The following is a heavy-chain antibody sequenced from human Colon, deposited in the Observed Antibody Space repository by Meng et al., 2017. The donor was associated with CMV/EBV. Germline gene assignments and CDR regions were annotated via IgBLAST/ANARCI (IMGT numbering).Heavy chain of an antibody. CDR2: ISYSGRT. Sequence: SETLSLTCTVSDGSINTYYWSWIRQPPGKGLEWIGYISYSGRTNYNPSLKSRVTLSIDTSKNQFSLKVSSVTAADTAVYYCARARGYSYSLTYYYYGMDVWGQGTTVTVSS. CDR1: DGSINTYY. CDR3: ARARGYSYSLTYYYYGMDV. J-gene: IGHJ6*02. D-gene: IGHD5-18*01. V-gene: IGHV4-59*01.